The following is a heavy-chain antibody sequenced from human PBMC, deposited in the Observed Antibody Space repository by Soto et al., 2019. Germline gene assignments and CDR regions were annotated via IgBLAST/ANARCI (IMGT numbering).Heavy chain of an antibody. CDR1: GFTFDDYA. Sequence: GGSLRLSCAASGFTFDDYAMHWVRQAPGKGLEWVSGISWNSGSIGYADSVKGRFTISRDNAKNSLYLQLNSLRAEDTALYYCAKDMYSSSWHDGWFDYWGRGTLVTVSS. J-gene: IGHJ4*02. V-gene: IGHV3-9*01. D-gene: IGHD6-13*01. CDR3: AKDMYSSSWHDGWFDY. CDR2: ISWNSGSI.